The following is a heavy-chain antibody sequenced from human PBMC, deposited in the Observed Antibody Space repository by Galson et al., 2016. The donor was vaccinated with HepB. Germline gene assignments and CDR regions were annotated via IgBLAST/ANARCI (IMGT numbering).Heavy chain of an antibody. CDR1: GYSFTDYY. CDR3: AKRKIVGAGRAATDDHRLDP. CDR2: IDPKSGGT. V-gene: IGHV1-2*02. D-gene: IGHD3-16*01. J-gene: IGHJ5*02. Sequence: SVKVSCKASGYSFTDYYVHWVRLAHGQGLEWMGWIDPKSGGTHYAQKFLGRLTLTRDTSIGTAYMNLSSLTSDDTAVYYCAKRKIVGAGRAATDDHRLDPWGQGTLVTVSS.